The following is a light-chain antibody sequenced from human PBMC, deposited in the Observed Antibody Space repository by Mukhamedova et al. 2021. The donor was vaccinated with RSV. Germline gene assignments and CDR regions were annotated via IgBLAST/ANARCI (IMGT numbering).Light chain of an antibody. CDR1: SIGSN. CDR2: GAS. CDR3: QQYHTWPRS. V-gene: IGKV3-15*01. J-gene: IGKJ2*01. Sequence: SIGSNLAWYQQQSGQAPRLLIYGASTRATGIPARFSGSGSGTEFTLTISSLQSEGFADYYCQQYHTWPRSFGQGTKLDIK.